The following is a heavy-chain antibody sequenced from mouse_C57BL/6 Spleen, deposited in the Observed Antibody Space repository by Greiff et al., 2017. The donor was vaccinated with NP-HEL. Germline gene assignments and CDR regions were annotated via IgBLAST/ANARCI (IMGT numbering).Heavy chain of an antibody. D-gene: IGHD1-1*01. Sequence: VKLVESGAELVRPGASVTLSCKASGYTFTDYEMHWVKQTPVHGLEWIGAIDPETGGTAYNQKFKGKAILTADKSSSTAYMELRSLTSEDSAVYYCTKELPSTTVVATNYWGQGTTLTVSS. V-gene: IGHV1-15*01. CDR2: IDPETGGT. CDR3: TKELPSTTVVATNY. J-gene: IGHJ2*01. CDR1: GYTFTDYE.